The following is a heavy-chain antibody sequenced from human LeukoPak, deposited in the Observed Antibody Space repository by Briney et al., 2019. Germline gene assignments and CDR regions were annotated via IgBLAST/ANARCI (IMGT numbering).Heavy chain of an antibody. CDR1: GYSFATYW. Sequence: GESLKISCKASGYSFATYWIGWVRQMPGKGLEWMGVIYPGDSDTIYSPPFQGQVTISADTSITTAYLQWGSLKASDTAMYYCARSSDYVFDHWGQGTLVTVSS. CDR3: ARSSDYVFDH. V-gene: IGHV5-51*01. J-gene: IGHJ4*02. CDR2: IYPGDSDT. D-gene: IGHD4-17*01.